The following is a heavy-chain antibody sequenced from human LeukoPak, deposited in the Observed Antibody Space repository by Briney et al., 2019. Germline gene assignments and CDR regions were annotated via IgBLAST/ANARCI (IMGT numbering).Heavy chain of an antibody. D-gene: IGHD3-22*01. J-gene: IGHJ4*02. CDR2: IHYSGST. Sequence: PSETLSLTCTVSGGSINSYYWSWIRQPPGKGLEWIGYIHYSGSTNYNPSLKSRVTISVDTSKNQFSLKLSSVTAADTAVYYCARANPYDSSGSLDYWGQGTLVTVSS. CDR3: ARANPYDSSGSLDY. CDR1: GGSINSYY. V-gene: IGHV4-59*01.